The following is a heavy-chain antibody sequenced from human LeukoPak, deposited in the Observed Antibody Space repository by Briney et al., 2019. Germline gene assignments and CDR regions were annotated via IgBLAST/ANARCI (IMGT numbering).Heavy chain of an antibody. CDR3: ARDRGSGSYYNPILGFRKYYYYMDV. Sequence: SETLSLTCTVSGGSISSSSYYWGWIRQPPGKGLEWIGSIYYSGSTYYNPSLKSRVTISVDTSKNQFSLKLSSVTAADTAVYYCARDRGSGSYYNPILGFRKYYYYMDVWGKGTTVTISS. J-gene: IGHJ6*03. CDR1: GGSISSSSYY. CDR2: IYYSGST. V-gene: IGHV4-39*07. D-gene: IGHD3-10*01.